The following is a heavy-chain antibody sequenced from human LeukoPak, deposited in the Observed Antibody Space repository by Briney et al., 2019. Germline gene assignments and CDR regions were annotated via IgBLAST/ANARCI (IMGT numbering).Heavy chain of an antibody. CDR1: GGSISSYY. CDR2: IYTSGST. D-gene: IGHD3-9*01. J-gene: IGHJ4*02. Sequence: PSETLSLTCTVSGGSISSYYWSWIRQPPGKGLEWIGYIYTSGSTNYNPSLKSRVTISVDTSKNQFSLKLSSVTAADTAVYYCARAGDILTGYSYFDYWGQGTLVTVSS. V-gene: IGHV4-4*09. CDR3: ARAGDILTGYSYFDY.